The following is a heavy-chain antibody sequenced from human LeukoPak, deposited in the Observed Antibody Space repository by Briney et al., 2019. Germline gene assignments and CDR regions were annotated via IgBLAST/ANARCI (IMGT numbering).Heavy chain of an antibody. J-gene: IGHJ3*02. CDR1: GFSFSRYG. V-gene: IGHV3-23*01. CDR2: ISSSGGSA. Sequence: GGSLRLSCAASGFSFSRYGMSWVRQAPGKGLDWVSSISSSGGSAYYADSVKGRFTISRDNSKNTLYLQMNSLRAEDTAVYYCAKDRGYYDSVGYGFDIWGQGTMVTVSS. D-gene: IGHD3-22*01. CDR3: AKDRGYYDSVGYGFDI.